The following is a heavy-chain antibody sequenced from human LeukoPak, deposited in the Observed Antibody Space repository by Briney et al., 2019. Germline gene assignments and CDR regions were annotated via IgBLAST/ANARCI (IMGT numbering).Heavy chain of an antibody. Sequence: ASVKVSCKASGYTFTSYGISWVRQAPGQGLEWMGWISAYNGNTNYAQKFQGRVTMTRDTSISTAYMELSRLRSDDTAVYYCARDLHVLRYFDWLTGYYYYMDVWGKGTTVTISS. CDR1: GYTFTSYG. D-gene: IGHD3-9*01. CDR2: ISAYNGNT. V-gene: IGHV1-18*01. CDR3: ARDLHVLRYFDWLTGYYYYMDV. J-gene: IGHJ6*03.